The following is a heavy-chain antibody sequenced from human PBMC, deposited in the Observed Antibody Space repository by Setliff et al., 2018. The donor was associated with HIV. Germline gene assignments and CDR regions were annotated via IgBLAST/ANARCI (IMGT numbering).Heavy chain of an antibody. Sequence: PGGSLRLSCAAPGFTFSSYWMHWVRQAPGKGLVWVSRINSDGSSTSYADSVKGRFTISRDNAENTLYLQMNSLRAEDTAVYYCAREADSTKYYYMDVWGKGTTVTVSS. V-gene: IGHV3-74*01. J-gene: IGHJ6*03. CDR3: AREADSTKYYYMDV. CDR2: INSDGSST. CDR1: GFTFSSYW. D-gene: IGHD3-22*01.